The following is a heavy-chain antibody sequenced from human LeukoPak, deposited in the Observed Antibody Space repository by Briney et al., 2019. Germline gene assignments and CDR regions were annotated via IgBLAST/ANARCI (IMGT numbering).Heavy chain of an antibody. Sequence: GGSLRLSCAASGFTFSSYEMNWVRQAPGKGLEWVSYISSSGSTIYYADSVKGGFTISRDNAKNSLYLQMNSLRAEDTAVYYCASEKLGDYSNHYYYMDVWGKGNTVTVSS. J-gene: IGHJ6*03. V-gene: IGHV3-48*03. CDR1: GFTFSSYE. CDR2: ISSSGSTI. CDR3: ASEKLGDYSNHYYYMDV. D-gene: IGHD4-11*01.